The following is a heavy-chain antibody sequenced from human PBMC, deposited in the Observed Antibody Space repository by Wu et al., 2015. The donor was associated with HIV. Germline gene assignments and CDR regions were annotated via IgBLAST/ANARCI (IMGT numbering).Heavy chain of an antibody. CDR1: GYTFSNSY. CDR2: IKASSGST. Sequence: QVQLVQSGAEVKKPGTSVKMSCTASGYTFSNSYVHWLRQAPGQGLEWMGIIKASSGSTGHAQNFQGRVTMTSNNSISTAYMELSSLRSEDTAVYYCARSYYDDLTGYYIHGMDVWGQGTTVTVSS. D-gene: IGHD3-9*01. V-gene: IGHV1-46*01. J-gene: IGHJ6*02. CDR3: ARSYYDDLTGYYIHGMDV.